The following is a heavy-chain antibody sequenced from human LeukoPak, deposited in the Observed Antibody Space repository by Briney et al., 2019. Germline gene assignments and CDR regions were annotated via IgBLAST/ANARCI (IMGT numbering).Heavy chain of an antibody. V-gene: IGHV4-31*01. J-gene: IGHJ4*02. D-gene: IGHD4-17*01. CDR2: TYYGGST. CDR1: GGSLSIGGDY. CDR3: LVWKGDYTGDY. Sequence: SETLCLTCTVSGGSLSIGGDYCTSIRQHPGKGLGWIGHTYYGGSTYYNPSRKSQGTISVDTAKNQFSLKLTAVTAADTVVFYCLVWKGDYTGDYWGQRTLVPVS.